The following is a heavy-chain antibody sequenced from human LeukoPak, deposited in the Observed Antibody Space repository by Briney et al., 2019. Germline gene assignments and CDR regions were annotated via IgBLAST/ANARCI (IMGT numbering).Heavy chain of an antibody. CDR3: ATGHTSPYGSGSYDAFDI. D-gene: IGHD3-10*01. CDR1: GYTLTELS. J-gene: IGHJ3*02. Sequence: ASVKVSCKVSGYTLTELSMHWERQAPGKGPECMGGFDPEDGETSYAQKFQGRVTMTEDTSTDTAYMELSSLRSEDTAVYYCATGHTSPYGSGSYDAFDIWGQGTMVTVSS. CDR2: FDPEDGET. V-gene: IGHV1-24*01.